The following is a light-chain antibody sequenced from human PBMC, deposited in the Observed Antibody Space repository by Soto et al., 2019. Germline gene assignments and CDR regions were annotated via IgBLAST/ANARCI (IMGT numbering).Light chain of an antibody. CDR1: SGDVGGSKY. Sequence: QSVLAQPASVSGSPGQSITISCTGTSGDVGGSKYVSWYQQCPGRAPKLVIYEVSNRPSGVSTRFSGSKSGNTASLTISGLQAEDEADYYCTSYMGDNTLVFGGGTKVTVL. J-gene: IGLJ2*01. V-gene: IGLV2-14*01. CDR2: EVS. CDR3: TSYMGDNTLV.